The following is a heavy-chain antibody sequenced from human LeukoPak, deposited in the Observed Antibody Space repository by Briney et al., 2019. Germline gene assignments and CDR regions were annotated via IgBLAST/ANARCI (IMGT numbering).Heavy chain of an antibody. V-gene: IGHV3-30*18. Sequence: GRSLRLSCAASGFTFSTYGMHWVRQAPGKGLEWVAVISYDGNLKYYADSVKGRFTISRDSPKNTLYLQMDSLRTEDTAVYSCAKEGTAYVGSWYDYWGQGTLVTVSS. CDR1: GFTFSTYG. CDR3: AKEGTAYVGSWYDY. CDR2: ISYDGNLK. J-gene: IGHJ4*02. D-gene: IGHD6-13*01.